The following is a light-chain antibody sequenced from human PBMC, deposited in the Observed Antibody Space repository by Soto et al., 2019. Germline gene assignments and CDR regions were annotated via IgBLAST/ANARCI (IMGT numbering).Light chain of an antibody. J-gene: IGKJ3*01. CDR2: KAS. Sequence: DIQMTQSPSTLSASVGDRVTITCRASQSIKNWLAWYQQKPGEAPKLLIYKASTLERGVPSRFSGSGSGTEFTLTIRCLQPDDVETDYCRQYNSYPRFTFGPET. V-gene: IGKV1-5*03. CDR3: RQYNSYPRFT. CDR1: QSIKNW.